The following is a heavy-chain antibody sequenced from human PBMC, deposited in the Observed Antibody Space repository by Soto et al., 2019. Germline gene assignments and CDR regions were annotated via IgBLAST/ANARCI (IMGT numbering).Heavy chain of an antibody. CDR3: ARGISKYSSWYEPHTWFDA. V-gene: IGHV4-30-4*01. CDR2: LYFNGGT. Sequence: QVQLQASGPGLVKPSQTLSLTCNVSGGPINSPDYYWTWIRQSPGTGLEWIGYLYFNGGTQYNPSLRSPISMSLDASKKNFSLKVRSVTGADTAVYYCARGISKYSSWYEPHTWFDAWGQGAPVTVSS. CDR1: GGPINSPDYY. J-gene: IGHJ5*02. D-gene: IGHD6-13*01.